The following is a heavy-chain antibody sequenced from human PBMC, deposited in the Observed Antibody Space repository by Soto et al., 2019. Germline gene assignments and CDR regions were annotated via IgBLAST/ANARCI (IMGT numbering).Heavy chain of an antibody. CDR2: IYSGGST. D-gene: IGHD3-16*01. J-gene: IGHJ3*02. Sequence: GGSLRLSCAASGFTFSSYGMHWVRQAPGKGLEWVSVIYSGGSTYYADSVKGRFTISRHNSKNTLYLQMNSLRAEDTAVYYCARDLRRWGAFDIWGRGTMVTVSS. CDR1: GFTFSSYG. CDR3: ARDLRRWGAFDI. V-gene: IGHV3-53*04.